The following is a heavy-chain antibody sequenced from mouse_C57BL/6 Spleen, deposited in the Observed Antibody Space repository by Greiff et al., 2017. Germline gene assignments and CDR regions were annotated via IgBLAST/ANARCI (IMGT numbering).Heavy chain of an antibody. CDR2: IYPRDGRT. J-gene: IGHJ3*01. Sequence: VQLQQSGPELVKPGASVKLSCKASGYTFTSYDINWLKQRPGQGLEWIGWIYPRDGRTKYNEKFKGKATLTVDTSSSTAYMELHSLTSEDSAVYFCARGGYDYEKVAYWGQGTLVTVSA. D-gene: IGHD2-4*01. CDR3: ARGGYDYEKVAY. V-gene: IGHV1-85*01. CDR1: GYTFTSYD.